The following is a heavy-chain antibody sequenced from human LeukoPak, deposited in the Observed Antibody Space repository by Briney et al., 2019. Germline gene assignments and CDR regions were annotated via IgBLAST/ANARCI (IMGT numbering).Heavy chain of an antibody. Sequence: GGSLRLSCAVSGFTFSISEMNWVRQAPGKGLEWVSHISSSSSTIYYADSVKGRFTISRDNAKKSLYLQMNSLRDEDTAVYYCARVYYYDSSNAFDIWGQGTMVTVSS. J-gene: IGHJ3*02. D-gene: IGHD3-22*01. CDR1: GFTFSISE. CDR2: ISSSSSTI. V-gene: IGHV3-48*02. CDR3: ARVYYYDSSNAFDI.